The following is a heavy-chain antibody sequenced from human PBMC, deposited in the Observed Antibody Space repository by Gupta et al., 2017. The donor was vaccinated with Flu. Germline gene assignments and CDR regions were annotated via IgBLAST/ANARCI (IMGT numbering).Heavy chain of an antibody. Sequence: QVQLVESGGGVAQPGRSLRLSCAASGFTFSSYGMHWVRQAPGKGLEWVAVIWYDGSNKYYADSVKGRFTISRDNSKNTLYLQMNSLRAEDTAVYYCAREGDRRLTLSHWFDPWGQGTLVTVSS. D-gene: IGHD3-16*01. CDR1: GFTFSSYG. CDR3: AREGDRRLTLSHWFDP. CDR2: IWYDGSNK. J-gene: IGHJ5*02. V-gene: IGHV3-33*01.